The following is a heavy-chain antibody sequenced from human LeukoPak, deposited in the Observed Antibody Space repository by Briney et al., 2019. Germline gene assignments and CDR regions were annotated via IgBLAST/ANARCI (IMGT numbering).Heavy chain of an antibody. CDR1: GFTFSTYW. D-gene: IGHD3-10*01. Sequence: GGSLRLSCAVSGFTFSTYWMSWVRQAPGKGLEWVANIKEDGSEKYYVDSVKGRFTISRDNTKNSLYLQMNSPRVEDTAVYYCASMVRGSIDYWGQGTLVTVSS. CDR3: ASMVRGSIDY. V-gene: IGHV3-7*01. CDR2: IKEDGSEK. J-gene: IGHJ4*02.